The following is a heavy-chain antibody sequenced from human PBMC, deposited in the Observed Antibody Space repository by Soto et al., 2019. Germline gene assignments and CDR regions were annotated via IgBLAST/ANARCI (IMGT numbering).Heavy chain of an antibody. V-gene: IGHV4-61*01. CDR3: ADSAPQATNYYYAMDV. Sequence: SETLSLTCTVSGGSVSSGSFYWSWIRRPPGKGLEWIGYFYDSGSTNYNPSLRSRVTMSVDTSKNQFSLKLSSVTAADTAVYYCADSAPQATNYYYAMDVWGQGTTVTVYS. CDR2: FYDSGST. D-gene: IGHD5-12*01. J-gene: IGHJ6*02. CDR1: GGSVSSGSFY.